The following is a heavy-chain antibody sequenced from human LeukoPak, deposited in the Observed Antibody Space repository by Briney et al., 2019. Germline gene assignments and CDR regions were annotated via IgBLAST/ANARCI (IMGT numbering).Heavy chain of an antibody. CDR2: IYYSGST. CDR3: ARGYSYGLYNWFDP. Sequence: PSETLSLTCTVSGGSISSYYWSWIRQPPGKGLEWIGYIYYSGSTNYNPSLKSRVPISVDTSKNQFSLKLSSVTAADTAVYYCARGYSYGLYNWFDPWGQGTLVTVSS. D-gene: IGHD5-18*01. V-gene: IGHV4-59*01. CDR1: GGSISSYY. J-gene: IGHJ5*02.